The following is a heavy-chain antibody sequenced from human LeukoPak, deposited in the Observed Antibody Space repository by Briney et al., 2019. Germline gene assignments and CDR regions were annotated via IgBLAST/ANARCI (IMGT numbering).Heavy chain of an antibody. V-gene: IGHV3-7*01. Sequence: GGSLRLSCAASGLTFSSYWMSWVRQAPGEGLEWVANIKQDGSEKYYVDSVKGRFTISRDNAKASLYLQMSSLRAEDTAVYYCARDTRGGGSFDWGQGTLVTVSS. CDR3: ARDTRGGGSFD. J-gene: IGHJ4*02. CDR1: GLTFSSYW. D-gene: IGHD2-15*01. CDR2: IKQDGSEK.